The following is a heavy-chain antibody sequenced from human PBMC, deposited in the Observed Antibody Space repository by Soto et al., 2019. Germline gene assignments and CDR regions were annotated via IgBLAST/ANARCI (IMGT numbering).Heavy chain of an antibody. CDR3: ARGGHVVVVTAALDY. J-gene: IGHJ4*02. D-gene: IGHD2-21*02. V-gene: IGHV1-46*01. Sequence: QVQLMQSGAEVKKPGASVKVSCKASGDTFTEYYIHWVRQAPGQGLEWMGTVNPSGGHTTYAQHFLGRVTXTXAXAXXTLYMELTRLTSEDTAVYYCARGGHVVVVTAALDYWGQGTLVTVSS. CDR1: GDTFTEYY. CDR2: VNPSGGHT.